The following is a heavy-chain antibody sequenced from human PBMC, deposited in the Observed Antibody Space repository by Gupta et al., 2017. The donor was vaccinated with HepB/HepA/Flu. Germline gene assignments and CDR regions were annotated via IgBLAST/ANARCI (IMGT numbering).Heavy chain of an antibody. CDR1: YG. CDR2: ISGSGDST. V-gene: IGHV3-23*01. Sequence: YGMDWVRQSPGQGMESVSSISGSGDSTYYADSVKGRFTISRDNSKNTVYLQLNSLRVEDTAVYYCARVLGSCYSGRSYWYAMDVWGQGATVTVSS. J-gene: IGHJ6*02. D-gene: IGHD2-15*01. CDR3: ARVLGSCYSGRSYWYAMDV.